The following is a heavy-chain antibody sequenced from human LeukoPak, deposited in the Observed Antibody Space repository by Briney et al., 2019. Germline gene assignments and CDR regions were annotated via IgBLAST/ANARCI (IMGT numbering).Heavy chain of an antibody. D-gene: IGHD3-3*01. V-gene: IGHV4-31*03. CDR2: IYYSGST. J-gene: IGHJ5*02. Sequence: PSETLSLTCTVSGFSISSGHYWGWVRQPPGKGLEWIGYIYYSGSTYYNPSLKSRVTISVDTSKNQFSLKLSSVTAADTAVYYCARTIFGVVMNNWFDPWGQGTLVTVSS. CDR1: GFSISSGHY. CDR3: ARTIFGVVMNNWFDP.